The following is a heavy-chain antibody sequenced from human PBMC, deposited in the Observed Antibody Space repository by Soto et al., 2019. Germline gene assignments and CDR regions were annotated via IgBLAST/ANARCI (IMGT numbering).Heavy chain of an antibody. CDR2: FRTGGDDGTT. V-gene: IGHV3-23*01. D-gene: IGHD3-3*01. CDR1: GFTFSSYS. J-gene: IGHJ4*02. CDR3: AKARSGRFLEWLLYAD. Sequence: EVQLLESGGGLVQPGGSLRLSCAASGFTFSSYSMSWVRQAPGKGLEWVSGFRTGGDDGTTYYADSVKGRFTISRDNSKNTLYLQMNSLRAEDTAVYYCAKARSGRFLEWLLYADWGQGTLVTVSS.